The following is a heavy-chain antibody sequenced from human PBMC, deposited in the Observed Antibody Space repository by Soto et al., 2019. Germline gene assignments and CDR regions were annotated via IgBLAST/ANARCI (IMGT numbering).Heavy chain of an antibody. Sequence: SETLSLTCAVYGGSFSGYYWSWIRQPPGKGLEWIGEINHSGSTNYNPSLKSRVTISVDTSKNQFSLKLSSVTAADTAVYYCARSGSSSWTTDFDYWGQGTLVTV. D-gene: IGHD6-13*01. CDR1: GGSFSGYY. V-gene: IGHV4-34*01. J-gene: IGHJ4*02. CDR3: ARSGSSSWTTDFDY. CDR2: INHSGST.